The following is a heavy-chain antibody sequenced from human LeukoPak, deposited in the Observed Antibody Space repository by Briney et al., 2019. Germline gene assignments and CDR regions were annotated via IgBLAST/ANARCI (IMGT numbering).Heavy chain of an antibody. CDR3: ARDVGVYYDSSGSSDY. D-gene: IGHD3-22*01. V-gene: IGHV3-21*01. CDR2: ISSSSSYI. Sequence: GGSLRLSCAASGFTFSSYSMNWVRQAPGKGLEWVSSISSSSSYIYYADSVKGRFTISRDNAKNSLYLQMNSLRAEDTAMYYCARDVGVYYDSSGSSDYWGQGPLVTVSS. J-gene: IGHJ4*02. CDR1: GFTFSSYS.